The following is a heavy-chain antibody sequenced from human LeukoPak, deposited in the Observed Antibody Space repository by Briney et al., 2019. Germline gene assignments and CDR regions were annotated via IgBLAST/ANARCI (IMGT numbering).Heavy chain of an antibody. CDR1: GFTFSSYS. CDR3: AKHRGPVVAAGTG. V-gene: IGHV3-23*01. Sequence: GGSLRLSCAASGFTFSSYSMNWVRQAPGKGLEWVSAISGSGGSTYYADSVKGRFTISRDNSKNTLYLQMNSLRAEDTAVYYCAKHRGPVVAAGTGWGQGTLVTVSS. CDR2: ISGSGGST. J-gene: IGHJ4*02. D-gene: IGHD2-15*01.